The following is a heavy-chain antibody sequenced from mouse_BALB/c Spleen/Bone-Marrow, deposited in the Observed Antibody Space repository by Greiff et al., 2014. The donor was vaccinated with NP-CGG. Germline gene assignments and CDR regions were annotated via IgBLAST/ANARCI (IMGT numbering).Heavy chain of an antibody. CDR3: TRSNYGYWYFDV. V-gene: IGHV1S81*02. Sequence: VQLQESGAELVKPGASVKLSCKASGYSLTRYYMCWVKQRPGQGLEWIGEINPSNDGTNFNEKFKSKATLTVDKSSSTAYMQFSSLTSEDSAVYYCTRSNYGYWYFDVWGAGTTVTVSS. J-gene: IGHJ1*01. CDR1: GYSLTRYY. CDR2: INPSNDGT. D-gene: IGHD1-1*01.